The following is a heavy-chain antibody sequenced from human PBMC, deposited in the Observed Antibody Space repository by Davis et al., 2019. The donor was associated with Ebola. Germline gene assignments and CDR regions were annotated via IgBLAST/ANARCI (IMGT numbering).Heavy chain of an antibody. D-gene: IGHD4-17*01. Sequence: PSETLSLTCTVSGGSISSDDYYWSWIRQPPGKGLEWIGYIYYSGSTYYNPSLKSRVTISVDTSKIQFSLRLSSVTAADTAVYYCARATVTPWGAMDVWGQGTTATVSS. J-gene: IGHJ6*02. V-gene: IGHV4-30-4*01. CDR3: ARATVTPWGAMDV. CDR2: IYYSGST. CDR1: GGSISSDDYY.